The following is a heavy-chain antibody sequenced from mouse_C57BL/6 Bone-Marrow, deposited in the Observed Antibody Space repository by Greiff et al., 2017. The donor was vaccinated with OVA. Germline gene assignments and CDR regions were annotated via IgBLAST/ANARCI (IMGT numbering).Heavy chain of an antibody. D-gene: IGHD1-1*01. Sequence: VQLQQPGAELVKPGASVKLSCKASGYTFTSYWMHWVKQRPGQGLEWIGMIHPNSGSTNYNEKFKSKATLTVDKSSSTAYMQLSSLTSEDSAVYYGAIHYYGSSDYFDYWGQGTTLTVSS. J-gene: IGHJ2*01. V-gene: IGHV1-64*01. CDR1: GYTFTSYW. CDR2: IHPNSGST. CDR3: AIHYYGSSDYFDY.